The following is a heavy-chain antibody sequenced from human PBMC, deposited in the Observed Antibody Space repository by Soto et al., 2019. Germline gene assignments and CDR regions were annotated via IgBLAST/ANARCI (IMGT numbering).Heavy chain of an antibody. Sequence: EVRLVESGGGLVQPGGSLRLSCAASGITISNYPMSWVRQAPGKGLDWVSGISGSGDTTYYADSAKGRFTISKDISKNSLFLQLDSQRVEDSALYFCVKDDGGYPSTAPHWGQGTLVTVSP. V-gene: IGHV3-23*04. CDR1: GITISNYP. J-gene: IGHJ4*02. CDR3: VKDDGGYPSTAPH. D-gene: IGHD4-17*01. CDR2: ISGSGDTT.